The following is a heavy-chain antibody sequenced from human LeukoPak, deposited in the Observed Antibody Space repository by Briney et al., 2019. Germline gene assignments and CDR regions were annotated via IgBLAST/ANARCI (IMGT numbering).Heavy chain of an antibody. J-gene: IGHJ6*02. Sequence: GGSLRLSCAASGFTFSNAWMSWVRQAPGKGLEWVGRIKSKTDGGTTDYAAPVKGRFTISRDDSKNTLYLQMNSLKTEDTAVYYCTTDLEAGYSYGFGYYYYGMDVWGQGTTVTVSS. CDR1: GFTFSNAW. D-gene: IGHD5-18*01. V-gene: IGHV3-15*01. CDR3: TTDLEAGYSYGFGYYYYGMDV. CDR2: IKSKTDGGTT.